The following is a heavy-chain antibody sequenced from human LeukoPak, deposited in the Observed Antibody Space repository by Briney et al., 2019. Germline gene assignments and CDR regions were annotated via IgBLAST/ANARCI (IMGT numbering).Heavy chain of an antibody. D-gene: IGHD2-2*01. CDR1: GGTFSSYA. CDR2: IIPIFGTA. J-gene: IGHJ4*02. CDR3: ARDRCSSTSCFLFDY. V-gene: IGHV1-69*01. Sequence: SSVKVSCKASGGTFSSYAISWVRQAPGQGLEWMGGIIPIFGTANYAQKFQGRVTITADESTSTAYMELSSLRSEDTAVYYCARDRCSSTSCFLFDYWGQGTLVTVSS.